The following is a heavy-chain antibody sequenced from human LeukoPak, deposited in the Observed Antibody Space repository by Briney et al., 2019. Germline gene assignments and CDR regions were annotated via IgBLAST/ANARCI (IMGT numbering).Heavy chain of an antibody. V-gene: IGHV5-51*01. CDR2: IYPADSDT. CDR3: AREVRSGRHCGGDCYDYYCMDV. CDR1: GYSFTSYW. Sequence: GESLKISCKGSGYSFTSYWIGWVRQMPGKGLEWMGIIYPADSDTRYSPSFQGQVTISADKSISTAYLQWSSLKASDTAMYYCAREVRSGRHCGGDCYDYYCMDVWGKGTTVTVSS. D-gene: IGHD2-21*01. J-gene: IGHJ6*03.